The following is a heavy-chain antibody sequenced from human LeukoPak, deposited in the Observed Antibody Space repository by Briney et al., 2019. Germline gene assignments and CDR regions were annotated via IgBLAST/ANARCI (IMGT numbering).Heavy chain of an antibody. V-gene: IGHV3-9*01. CDR3: ARVVGAGYYGMDV. CDR2: ISWNSGDV. CDR1: GFSFGGYA. Sequence: PGGSLRLSCAASGFSFGGYALHWVRQAPGKGLEWVASISWNSGDVVHADSVKGRFTISRDNAKNSLYLQMDSLRTEDTALYYCARVVGAGYYGMDVWGQGTTVTVSS. J-gene: IGHJ6*02. D-gene: IGHD1-26*01.